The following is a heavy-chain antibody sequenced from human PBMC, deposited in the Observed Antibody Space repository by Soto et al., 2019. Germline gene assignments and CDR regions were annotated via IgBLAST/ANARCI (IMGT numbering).Heavy chain of an antibody. CDR3: ARVWGGAFDF. J-gene: IGHJ3*01. CDR2: IYYSGST. Sequence: QVQLQESGPGLVKPSETLSLTCTVSGGSSSSYYWSWIRQPPGKGLEWIGYIYYSGSTKYNPSLKSRVTISVDTSKNRFSLRLSSVTAADTAVYYCARVWGGAFDFWGQGTMVTVSS. CDR1: GGSSSSYY. V-gene: IGHV4-59*01. D-gene: IGHD3-10*01.